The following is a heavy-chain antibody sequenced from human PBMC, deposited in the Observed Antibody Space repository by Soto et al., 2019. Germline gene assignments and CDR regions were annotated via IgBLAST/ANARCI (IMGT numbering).Heavy chain of an antibody. J-gene: IGHJ6*02. CDR2: MNPNSGYT. Sequence: QVQLVQSGAEVKKPGASVKVSCKASGYTFTSYDINWVRQATGQGLEWMGWMNPNSGYTAYAQKFQGRVTMPRNTSISTASMELRTLRSEDTAVYYCARERTGTTSMDVWGQGTTVTVSS. V-gene: IGHV1-8*01. D-gene: IGHD1-1*01. CDR3: ARERTGTTSMDV. CDR1: GYTFTSYD.